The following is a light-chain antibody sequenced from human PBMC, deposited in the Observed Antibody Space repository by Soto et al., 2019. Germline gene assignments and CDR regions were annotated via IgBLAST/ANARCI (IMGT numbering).Light chain of an antibody. J-gene: IGKJ4*01. CDR1: QSVSSSY. CDR2: GAS. CDR3: QLYGSSLT. V-gene: IGKV3-20*01. Sequence: ENVLTLSPCTLSLSPGARATLSCRASQSVSSSYLVWYQQKPGQAPRLLIYGASSRATGVPDRFSGSGSGTDFTLTISRLEPEDFAVYYCQLYGSSLTFSGGTKVDI.